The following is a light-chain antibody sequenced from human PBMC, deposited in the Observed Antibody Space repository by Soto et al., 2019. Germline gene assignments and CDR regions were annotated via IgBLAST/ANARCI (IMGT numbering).Light chain of an antibody. J-gene: IGLJ2*01. CDR3: SSYTSSSTLV. Sequence: QSVLTQPPSASGTPGQRVTISCSGSSSNIGSNYVYWYQQLPGTAPKLLIYRNNQRPSGVPDRFSGSKSGTSASLAISGLRSEDEADYYCSSYTSSSTLVFGGGTQLTVL. CDR2: RNN. CDR1: SSNIGSNY. V-gene: IGLV1-47*01.